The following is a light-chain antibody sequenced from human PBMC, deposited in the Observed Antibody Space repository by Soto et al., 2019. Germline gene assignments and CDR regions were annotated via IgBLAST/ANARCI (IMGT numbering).Light chain of an antibody. CDR2: DAS. Sequence: EIVLTQSPATLSLSPGERATLSCRASQSVRSYLAWYQQKRGQAPSLLIYDASNRATGIPARFTGSGSGTDFTLTISSLEPEDVAVYYCQQRSNWPLTFGGGTKVEIK. CDR3: QQRSNWPLT. CDR1: QSVRSY. J-gene: IGKJ4*01. V-gene: IGKV3-11*01.